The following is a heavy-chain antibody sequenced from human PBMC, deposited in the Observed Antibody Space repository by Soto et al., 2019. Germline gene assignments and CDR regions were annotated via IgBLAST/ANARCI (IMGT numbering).Heavy chain of an antibody. Sequence: EVQLVESGGGLVQPGGSLRLSCAASGFTLSNYWMHWARQAPRKGLVWVSRISSDGSSTNYADSVKGRFTISRDNAKNTLHLQMNSLRAEDTAVYYCASVPYCSSSSCYSYFDSWGQGTLVTVSS. CDR1: GFTLSNYW. V-gene: IGHV3-74*01. D-gene: IGHD2-2*01. J-gene: IGHJ4*02. CDR2: ISSDGSST. CDR3: ASVPYCSSSSCYSYFDS.